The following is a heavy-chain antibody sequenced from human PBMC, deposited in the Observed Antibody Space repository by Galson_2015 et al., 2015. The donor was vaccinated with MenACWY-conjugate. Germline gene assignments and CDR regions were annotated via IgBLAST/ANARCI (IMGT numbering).Heavy chain of an antibody. CDR2: ISKSGSPI. V-gene: IGHV3-48*03. CDR1: GFTFTGYE. CDR3: ARVGTWILQYFYYMDV. J-gene: IGHJ6*03. D-gene: IGHD5-18*01. Sequence: SLRLSCAASGFTFTGYEFNWVRQAPGKGLEWLSYISKSGSPIYYADSVKGRFTISRDNMKKSLFLEMNSLRAGDTGVYYCARVGTWILQYFYYMDVWGKGTTVTVSS.